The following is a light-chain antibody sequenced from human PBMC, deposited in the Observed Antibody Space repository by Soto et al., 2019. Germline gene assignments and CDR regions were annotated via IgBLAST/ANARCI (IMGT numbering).Light chain of an antibody. Sequence: MVLTQSPGTLTLSQGERATLSCRASQSVAGTYLAWYQQKPGQAPRLLIYRASSRATGIPDRFSGSGSGTDFTLTISRLEPEDFAVFYCQQYGSPLVTFGQGTRLEIK. CDR3: QQYGSPLVT. CDR2: RAS. CDR1: QSVAGTY. V-gene: IGKV3-20*01. J-gene: IGKJ5*01.